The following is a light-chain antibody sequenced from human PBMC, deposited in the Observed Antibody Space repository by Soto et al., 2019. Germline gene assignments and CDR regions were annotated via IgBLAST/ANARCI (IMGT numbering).Light chain of an antibody. CDR3: SSYTSSNTYV. J-gene: IGLJ1*01. CDR2: DVS. V-gene: IGLV2-14*01. CDR1: SSDVGGYNY. Sequence: QSVLAQPASVSGSPGQGITMSCTGTSSDVGGYNYVSWYQQHPGKAPKLIIYDVSNRPSGVSNRFSGSKSGNTASLTISGLQAEDEADYYCSSYTSSNTYVFGTGTKVTVL.